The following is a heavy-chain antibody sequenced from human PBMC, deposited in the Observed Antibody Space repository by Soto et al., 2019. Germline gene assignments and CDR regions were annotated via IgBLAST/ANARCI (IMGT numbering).Heavy chain of an antibody. J-gene: IGHJ6*02. CDR3: ARDRGHIVATTGGYYYGMDV. Sequence: PPETLSLTCAVYGGSFSGDYWSWIRQPPGKGLEWIGEINGRGSTKYNPSLKSRVTMSVDPSKNQFSLKLTSVTAADTAVYYCARDRGHIVATTGGYYYGMDVWGQGTTVT. CDR1: GGSFSGDY. V-gene: IGHV4-34*01. D-gene: IGHD5-12*01. CDR2: INGRGST.